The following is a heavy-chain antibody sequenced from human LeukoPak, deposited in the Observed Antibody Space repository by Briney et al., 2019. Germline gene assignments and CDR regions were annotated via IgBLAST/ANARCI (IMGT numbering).Heavy chain of an antibody. Sequence: GGSLRLSCAASGFTVSSNYMSWVRQAPGKGLEWVSVIYSGGSTYYSESAKGRFTISRDNSKNTLYLQMNSLRAEDTAVYYCAIDSSGNQDAFDIWEKGTMVTVSS. CDR2: IYSGGST. CDR3: AIDSSGNQDAFDI. D-gene: IGHD3-22*01. CDR1: GFTVSSNY. V-gene: IGHV3-66*02. J-gene: IGHJ3*02.